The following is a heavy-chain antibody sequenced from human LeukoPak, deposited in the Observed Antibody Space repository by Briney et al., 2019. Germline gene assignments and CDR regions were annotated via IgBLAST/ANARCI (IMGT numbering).Heavy chain of an antibody. CDR1: GFTFSSYA. D-gene: IGHD3-10*01. CDR2: ISGSGGST. CDR3: AKVTGYYGSGTQIDY. J-gene: IGHJ4*02. Sequence: GGSLRLSCAASGFTFSSYAMSWVRQAPGKGLEWVSAISGSGGSTYYADSVKGRFTISRDNSKNTLYLQMNSLRAEDTAVYYCAKVTGYYGSGTQIDYWGQGTLVTVSS. V-gene: IGHV3-23*01.